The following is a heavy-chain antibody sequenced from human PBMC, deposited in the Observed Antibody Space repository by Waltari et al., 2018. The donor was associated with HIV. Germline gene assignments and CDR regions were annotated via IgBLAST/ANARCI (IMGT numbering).Heavy chain of an antibody. CDR1: GGSMTVDTYY. CDR3: ARRNYNYLTDLGADWYFDL. D-gene: IGHD3-9*01. CDR2: IRYHWNT. Sequence: QLQLQASGAGLVKPSETLCLACTVSGGSMTVDTYYWTWLRQTPGKGLEWIGSIRYHWNTYYNPSLKSRSTMSIDTSKNQFSLILTSVTAADSAVYFCARRNYNYLTDLGADWYFDLWGRGTLVTVSS. J-gene: IGHJ2*01. V-gene: IGHV4-39*01.